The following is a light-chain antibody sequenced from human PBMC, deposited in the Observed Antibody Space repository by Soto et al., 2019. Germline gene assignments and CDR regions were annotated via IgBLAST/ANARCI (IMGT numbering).Light chain of an antibody. J-gene: IGKJ4*01. CDR1: QYISTW. Sequence: DIQMTQSPSSVSASGGDRINITCRASQYISTWLAWYQQKPGEAPKLLIFAASRLHGGVPSRFSGSGSGTDFTLTINNLQPEDFATYYCQQADSFPLTFGGGTKVEVK. CDR2: AAS. V-gene: IGKV1D-12*01. CDR3: QQADSFPLT.